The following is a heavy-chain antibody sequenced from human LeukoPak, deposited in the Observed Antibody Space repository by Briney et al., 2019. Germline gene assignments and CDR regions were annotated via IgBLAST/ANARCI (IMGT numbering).Heavy chain of an antibody. D-gene: IGHD5-12*01. CDR2: ISSGSSYI. CDR3: AYTSGYDFSSYYYYYMDV. CDR1: GFTFSSYA. V-gene: IGHV3-21*01. Sequence: GGSLRLSCAASGFTFSSYAMSWVRQAPGKGLEWVSSISSGSSYIYYADSVKGRFTISRDNAKNSLYLQMNSLSAEDTAVYYCAYTSGYDFSSYYYYYMDVWGKGTTVTVSS. J-gene: IGHJ6*03.